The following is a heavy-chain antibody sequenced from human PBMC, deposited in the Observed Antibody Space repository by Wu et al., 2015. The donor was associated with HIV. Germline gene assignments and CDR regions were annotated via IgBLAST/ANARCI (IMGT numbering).Heavy chain of an antibody. V-gene: IGHV1-8*01. CDR3: ARVGVLLTSAGLLEYFQH. D-gene: IGHD1-1*01. CDR1: DYTFVNYM. CDR2: MNPKSGSA. Sequence: QGRLKQFGPQVKKPGDSVTVSCVASDYTFVNYMINWVRHIPGRGFEWMGWMNPKSGSAAFGLNFQGRVSMTRNSSLSIAYMELSGVTSDDSAIYYCARVGVLLTSAGLLEYFQHWGQGTRVVVSS. J-gene: IGHJ1*01.